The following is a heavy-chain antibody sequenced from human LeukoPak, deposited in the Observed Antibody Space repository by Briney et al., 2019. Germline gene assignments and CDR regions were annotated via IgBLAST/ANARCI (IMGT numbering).Heavy chain of an antibody. CDR1: GYTFTGYY. CDR3: ASLGLAYYYDSSGQSDY. CDR2: INPNSGGT. V-gene: IGHV1-2*02. D-gene: IGHD3-22*01. J-gene: IGHJ4*02. Sequence: GASVKVSCKASGYTFTGYYMHWVRQAPGQGLEWMGWINPNSGGTNYAQKFQGRVTMTRDTSISTAYMELSRLRSDDTAVYYCASLGLAYYYDSSGQSDYWGQGTLVTVSS.